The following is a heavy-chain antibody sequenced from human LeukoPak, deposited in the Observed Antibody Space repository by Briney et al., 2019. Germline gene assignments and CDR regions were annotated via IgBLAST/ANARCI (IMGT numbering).Heavy chain of an antibody. CDR2: ISACNGNT. J-gene: IGHJ4*02. CDR3: GRDFRIAAPPSD. D-gene: IGHD1-14*01. V-gene: IGHV1-18*01. Sequence: ASVKVSCKASGYTFTSYGISWVRQAPGQGLEWMGWISACNGNTNYAQKLQGRVTMTTDTSTSTAYMELRSMRSDDTAVYYCGRDFRIAAPPSDWGEGALVGVSS. CDR1: GYTFTSYG.